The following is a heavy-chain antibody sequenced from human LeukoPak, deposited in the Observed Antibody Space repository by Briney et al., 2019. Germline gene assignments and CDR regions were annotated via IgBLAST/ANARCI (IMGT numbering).Heavy chain of an antibody. V-gene: IGHV4-61*02. CDR3: ARVRTGSGSPNRNFIFDY. Sequence: NPSETLSLTCTVSGGSISSGSYYWSWIRQPAGKGLEWIGRIYTSGSTNYNPSLKSRVTISVDTSKNQFSLKLSSVTAADTAVYYCARVRTGSGSPNRNFIFDYWGQGTLVTVSS. CDR2: IYTSGST. J-gene: IGHJ4*02. CDR1: GGSISSGSYY. D-gene: IGHD3-10*01.